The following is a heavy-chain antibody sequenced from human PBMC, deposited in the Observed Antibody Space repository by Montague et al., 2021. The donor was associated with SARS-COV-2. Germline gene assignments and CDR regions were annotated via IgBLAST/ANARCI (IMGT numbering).Heavy chain of an antibody. V-gene: IGHV3-23*01. CDR1: GFTFSSYA. CDR3: AKGGERITMIVVVITLADFDY. CDR2: ISDSGDST. D-gene: IGHD3-22*01. Sequence: SLRLSCAASGFTFSSYAMSWVRQAPGKGLEWVSGISDSGDSTYYADSVKGRFTISRDNSKNTLYLQMNSLRAEDTAVYYCAKGGERITMIVVVITLADFDYWGQGTLVTVSS. J-gene: IGHJ4*02.